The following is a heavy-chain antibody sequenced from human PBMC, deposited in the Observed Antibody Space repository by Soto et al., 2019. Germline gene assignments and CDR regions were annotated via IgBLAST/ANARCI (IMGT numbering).Heavy chain of an antibody. CDR3: ARDRFDGSGTYNYFDY. J-gene: IGHJ4*02. CDR2: INPSGSIA. Sequence: SVKVSCKASGYTFTTHYIHWVRQAPGQEFEWMGIINPSGSIANYAQKFQGRVTMTTDMRTTIVYMELSSLRSEDTAMYYCARDRFDGSGTYNYFDYWGQGTLVTVSS. D-gene: IGHD3-10*01. V-gene: IGHV1-46*01. CDR1: GYTFTTHY.